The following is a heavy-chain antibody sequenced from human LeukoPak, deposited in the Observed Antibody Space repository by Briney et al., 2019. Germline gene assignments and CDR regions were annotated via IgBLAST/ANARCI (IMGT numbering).Heavy chain of an antibody. CDR3: ASGTVGKCSGGSCQGWLDP. D-gene: IGHD2-15*01. J-gene: IGHJ5*02. CDR1: GCSIRSTGYY. CDR2: IYYSGSI. V-gene: IGHV4-39*01. Sequence: PAETLSLTCTVSGCSIRSTGYYWGWIRQPPGKGLECIWTIYYSGSIYYSSSLKSLVTIYVDKSKNQFSVKLSSVTAADRAVYYCASGTVGKCSGGSCQGWLDPWGQGTLVTVSS.